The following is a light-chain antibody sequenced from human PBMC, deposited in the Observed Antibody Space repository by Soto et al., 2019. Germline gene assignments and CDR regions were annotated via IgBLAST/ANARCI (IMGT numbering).Light chain of an antibody. CDR3: QQYNNWPPIT. J-gene: IGKJ5*01. CDR1: QSVSNNY. V-gene: IGKV3-20*01. Sequence: EIVLTQSPGTLSLSPGERATLSCRASQSVSNNYLAWYQHKPGQAPRLLIYGASSRATGIPDRFSGSGSGTDFTLTIGRLEPEDFAVYYCQQYNNWPPITFGQGTRLEIK. CDR2: GAS.